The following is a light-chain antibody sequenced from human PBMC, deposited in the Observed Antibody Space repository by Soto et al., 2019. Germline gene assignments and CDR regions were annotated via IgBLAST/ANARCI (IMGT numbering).Light chain of an antibody. J-gene: IGKJ5*01. CDR2: AAS. Sequence: DIQMTQSPSSLSASVGDRVTITCRASESISRHLNWYQQKPGKAPNLLIYAASTLQNGVPSRFSGSGSGTDFTLTISSLQHEDVATYYCQQRYSTLSISFGQGTRLEIK. CDR3: QQRYSTLSIS. CDR1: ESISRH. V-gene: IGKV1-39*01.